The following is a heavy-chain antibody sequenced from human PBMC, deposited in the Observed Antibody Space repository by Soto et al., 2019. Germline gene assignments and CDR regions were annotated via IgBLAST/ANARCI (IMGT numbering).Heavy chain of an antibody. J-gene: IGHJ6*02. CDR2: IIPIFGTA. V-gene: IGHV1-69*13. D-gene: IGHD6-13*01. Sequence: SVKVSCKASGGTFSSYAISWVRQAPGQGLEWMGGIIPIFGTANYAQKFQGRVTITADESTSTAYMELSSLRSEDTAVYYCARDPYSSSRYGNPSRRYYYGMDVWGQGTTVTVSS. CDR1: GGTFSSYA. CDR3: ARDPYSSSRYGNPSRRYYYGMDV.